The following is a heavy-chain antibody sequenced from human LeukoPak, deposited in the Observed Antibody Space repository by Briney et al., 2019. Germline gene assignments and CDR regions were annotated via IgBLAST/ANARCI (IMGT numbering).Heavy chain of an antibody. V-gene: IGHV1-69*04. J-gene: IGHJ6*02. CDR3: ARDSGPFLPYSGYDVRTYYYGMDV. CDR2: IIPILGIA. Sequence: SVQVSCNASAGTFGSYAISWVRPAPGEGLEWMGRIIPILGIANYAHKFQGRSTNTADKSTSTAYMELSSLRSEDTAVYYCARDSGPFLPYSGYDVRTYYYGMDVWGQGTTVTVSS. D-gene: IGHD5-12*01. CDR1: AGTFGSYA.